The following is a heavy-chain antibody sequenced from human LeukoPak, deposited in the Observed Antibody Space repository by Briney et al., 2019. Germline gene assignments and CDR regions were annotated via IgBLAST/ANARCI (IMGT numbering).Heavy chain of an antibody. V-gene: IGHV1-2*02. CDR1: GYTFTGYY. Sequence: ASVNVSCKASGYTFTGYYLHGVRQAPGQGGEWMGWINPNSGGTNYAQKFQGRVTMTRNTSISTAYMELSRLRSDDTAVYYCASVDTFSFFDCWGQGTLVTVSS. CDR3: ASVDTFSFFDC. D-gene: IGHD5-18*01. J-gene: IGHJ4*02. CDR2: INPNSGGT.